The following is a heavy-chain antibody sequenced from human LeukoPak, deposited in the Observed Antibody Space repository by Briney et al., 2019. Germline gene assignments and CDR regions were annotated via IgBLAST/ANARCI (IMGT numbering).Heavy chain of an antibody. Sequence: GRSLRLSCAASGFTFSSYAMHWVRQAPGKGLEWVAVISYDGSNKYYADSVKGRFTISRDNSKNTLYLQMNSLRAEDTAVYYCARYLDSSGYTPGGMDVWGQGTTVTASS. D-gene: IGHD3-22*01. CDR3: ARYLDSSGYTPGGMDV. CDR1: GFTFSSYA. J-gene: IGHJ6*02. V-gene: IGHV3-30-3*01. CDR2: ISYDGSNK.